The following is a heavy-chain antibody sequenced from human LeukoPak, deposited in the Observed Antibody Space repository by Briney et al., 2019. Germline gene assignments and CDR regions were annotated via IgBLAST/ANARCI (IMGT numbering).Heavy chain of an antibody. CDR3: ASGTTSLFDY. Sequence: GGSLRLSCAASGFRFSDFTMTWVRQPPGKGPEWVSAIGGRGGSTYYADSLGGRFTISRDNSKDMVYLQMNSLRAEDTAVYYCASGTTSLFDYWGQGTLVTVSS. CDR2: IGGRGGST. J-gene: IGHJ4*02. CDR1: GFRFSDFT. D-gene: IGHD4-17*01. V-gene: IGHV3-23*01.